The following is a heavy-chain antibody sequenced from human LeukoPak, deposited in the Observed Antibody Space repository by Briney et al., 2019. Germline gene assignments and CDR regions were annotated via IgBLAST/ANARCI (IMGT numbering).Heavy chain of an antibody. J-gene: IGHJ4*02. CDR3: AKDNRRHYTSGPNPDSLH. Sequence: GGSLRLSCAGSGFIFNNYAMHWVRQPPGKGLEWVSGISWNSGSIDYADSVKGRFTISRDNAKNSLYLQMNSLRVEDTAFYYCAKDNRRHYTSGPNPDSLHWGQGALVTISS. CDR2: ISWNSGSI. V-gene: IGHV3-9*01. CDR1: GFIFNNYA. D-gene: IGHD6-19*01.